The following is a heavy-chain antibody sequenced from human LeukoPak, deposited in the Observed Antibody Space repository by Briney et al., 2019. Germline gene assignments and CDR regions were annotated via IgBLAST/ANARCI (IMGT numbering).Heavy chain of an antibody. D-gene: IGHD3-3*01. CDR3: ASGPTYYDFWSGYYHRGYFDY. CDR2: IYSGGST. Sequence: GGSLRLSCAASGFTFSSYAMSWVRQAPGKGLEWVSVIYSGGSTYYADSVKGRFTISRDNSKNTLYLQMNSLRAEDTAVYYCASGPTYYDFWSGYYHRGYFDYWGQGTLVTVSS. V-gene: IGHV3-66*01. J-gene: IGHJ4*02. CDR1: GFTFSSYA.